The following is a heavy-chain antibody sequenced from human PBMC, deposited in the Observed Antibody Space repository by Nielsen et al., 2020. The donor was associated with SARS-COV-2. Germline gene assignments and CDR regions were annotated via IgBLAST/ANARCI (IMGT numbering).Heavy chain of an antibody. CDR2: ISSNGGST. V-gene: IGHV3-64*04. D-gene: IGHD5-12*01. J-gene: IGHJ6*02. CDR3: VKDGYSATSQDYILDV. CDR1: GFTFSSYA. Sequence: GESLKISCSASGFTFSSYAMHWVRQAPGKGLEYVSAISSNGGSTYYADSVKGRFTISRDNSKNTLYLQMNSLSAEDTAVYYCVKDGYSATSQDYILDVWGQGTTVTVSS.